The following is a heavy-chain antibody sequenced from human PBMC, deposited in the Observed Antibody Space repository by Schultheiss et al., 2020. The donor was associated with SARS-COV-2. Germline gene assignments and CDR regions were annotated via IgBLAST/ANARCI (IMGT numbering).Heavy chain of an antibody. CDR2: ISAYNGNT. CDR1: GYTFTSYA. CDR3: ARESDGDYVWGSYRSIG. V-gene: IGHV1-18*01. D-gene: IGHD3-16*02. Sequence: ASVKVSCKASGYTFTSYAMNWVRQAPGQGLEWMGWISAYNGNTNYAQKLQGRVTMTTDTSTSTAYMELRSLRSDDTAVYYCARESDGDYVWGSYRSIGWGQGTLVTVSS. J-gene: IGHJ4*02.